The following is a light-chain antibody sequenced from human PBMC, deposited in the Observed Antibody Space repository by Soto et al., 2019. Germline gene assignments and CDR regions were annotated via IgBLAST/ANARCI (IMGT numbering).Light chain of an antibody. J-gene: IGKJ2*01. CDR3: QKYNSAPYT. CDR1: QGISNY. CDR2: TAS. Sequence: DIPMTQSPSSLSASVGDRVTITCRASQGISNYLAWYQQKPGKVPKLLIYTASTLQSGVPSRFSGSGSATDFTLTISSLQPEDAAIYYCQKYNSAPYTFGQGIKLEIK. V-gene: IGKV1-27*01.